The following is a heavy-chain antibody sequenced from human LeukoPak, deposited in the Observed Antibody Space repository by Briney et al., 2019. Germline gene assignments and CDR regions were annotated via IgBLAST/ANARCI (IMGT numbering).Heavy chain of an antibody. Sequence: AETLSLTCTVSGGPIRTYQWSWIRQPPGKGLEWIGNIHYSGSANYNPSLKSRVTISVETSKNQFSLKLSSVTAADTAVYYCARAYGIVGATRYFDYWGQGTLVTVSS. CDR2: IHYSGSA. CDR3: ARAYGIVGATRYFDY. J-gene: IGHJ4*02. D-gene: IGHD1-26*01. V-gene: IGHV4-59*08. CDR1: GGPIRTYQ.